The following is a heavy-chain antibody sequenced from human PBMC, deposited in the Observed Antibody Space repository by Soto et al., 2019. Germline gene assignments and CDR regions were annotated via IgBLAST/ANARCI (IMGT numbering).Heavy chain of an antibody. Sequence: GASVKVSCKASGYTFTSYDINWVRQATGQGLEWMGWMNPNSGNTGYAQKFQGRVAIKADKPTNTAYMEMNSLRFEDTAVYYCARSEGGYFYGMDVWGQGTTVTVSS. CDR2: MNPNSGNT. CDR3: ARSEGGYFYGMDV. J-gene: IGHJ6*02. CDR1: GYTFTSYD. V-gene: IGHV1-8*01. D-gene: IGHD3-9*01.